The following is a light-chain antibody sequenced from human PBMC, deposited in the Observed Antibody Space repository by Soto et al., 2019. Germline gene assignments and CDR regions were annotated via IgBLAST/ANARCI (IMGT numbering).Light chain of an antibody. CDR3: SSYTSSSILYV. CDR1: SSDVGGYNY. J-gene: IGLJ1*01. V-gene: IGLV2-14*01. Sequence: QSALTQPASVSGSPGQSITISCTGTSSDVGGYNYVSWYQQHPGKAPKLMIYEVSNRPSGVSKRFSGSKSGNTASLTISGLQAEDEADYYCSSYTSSSILYVFGTGTKLTVL. CDR2: EVS.